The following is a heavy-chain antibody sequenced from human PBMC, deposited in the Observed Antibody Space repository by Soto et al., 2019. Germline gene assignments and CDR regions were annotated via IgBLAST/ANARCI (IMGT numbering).Heavy chain of an antibody. CDR1: GCTFSSYA. Sequence: SVKVSCKASGCTFSSYAISWVRQAPGQGLEWMGGIIPIFGTANYAQKFQGRVTITADESTSTAYMELSSLRSEDTAVYYCARDRAPYYYDSSGYYYGMDVWGQGTTVTVSS. J-gene: IGHJ6*02. CDR3: ARDRAPYYYDSSGYYYGMDV. V-gene: IGHV1-69*13. D-gene: IGHD3-22*01. CDR2: IIPIFGTA.